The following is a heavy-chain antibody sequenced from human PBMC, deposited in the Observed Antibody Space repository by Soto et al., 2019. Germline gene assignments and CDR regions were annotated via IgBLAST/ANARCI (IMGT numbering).Heavy chain of an antibody. CDR1: GDSISSFY. D-gene: IGHD2-2*01. CDR3: ARVGYCSSTPCWPIGYFEY. V-gene: IGHV4-59*01. Sequence: QAQLQESGPGLMKPSETLSLTCTVSGDSISSFYWTWIRQPPGKGLEWVGYIFSSGSTNYNPSVKSRVTISVDTSENQFSLKLTSVTAVDTAVYYCARVGYCSSTPCWPIGYFEYWGQGTLVTVSS. CDR2: IFSSGST. J-gene: IGHJ4*02.